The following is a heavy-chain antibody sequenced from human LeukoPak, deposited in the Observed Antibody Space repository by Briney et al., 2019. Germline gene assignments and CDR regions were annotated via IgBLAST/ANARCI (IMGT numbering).Heavy chain of an antibody. J-gene: IGHJ3*02. CDR3: ARDSEYSSSFAFDI. CDR2: ISGSGGTT. V-gene: IGHV3-23*01. Sequence: PGGSLRLSCAASGFTFSSYAMSWVRQAPGKGLEWVSAISGSGGTTYYADSVKGRFTISRDNSKNTLYLQMNSLRAEDTAVYYCARDSEYSSSFAFDIWGQGTMVTVSS. CDR1: GFTFSSYA. D-gene: IGHD6-13*01.